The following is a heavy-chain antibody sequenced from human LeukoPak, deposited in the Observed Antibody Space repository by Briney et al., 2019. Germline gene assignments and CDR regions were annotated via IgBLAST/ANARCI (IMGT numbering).Heavy chain of an antibody. D-gene: IGHD5-12*01. CDR1: GFTFSSYG. J-gene: IGHJ4*02. Sequence: GRSLRLSCAASGFTFSSYGMHWVRQAPGKGLEWVAVIWYGGSNKYYADSVKGRFTISRDNSKNTLYLQMNSLRAEDTAVYYCAPSLDIVATIRHFDYWGQGTLVTVSS. CDR3: APSLDIVATIRHFDY. V-gene: IGHV3-33*08. CDR2: IWYGGSNK.